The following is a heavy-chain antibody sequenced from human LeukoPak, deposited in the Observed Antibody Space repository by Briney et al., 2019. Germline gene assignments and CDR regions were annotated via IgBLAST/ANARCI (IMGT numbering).Heavy chain of an antibody. CDR1: GYTFTGYF. CDR2: VNPYSGGT. D-gene: IGHD4-17*01. Sequence: ASVKVSCKASGYTFTGYFIHWVRQAPGQGLEWMGWVNPYSGGTNYARKFQGRVTLTRDTSISTAYMELSRLTTDDTATYFCARDRALTTSGELGHWGQGTLVTVSS. V-gene: IGHV1-2*02. CDR3: ARDRALTTSGELGH. J-gene: IGHJ5*02.